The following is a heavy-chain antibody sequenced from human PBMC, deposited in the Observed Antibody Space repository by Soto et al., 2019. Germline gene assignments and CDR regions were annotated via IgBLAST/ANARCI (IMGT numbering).Heavy chain of an antibody. CDR2: IYYSGST. V-gene: IGHV4-30-4*01. CDR1: GGSISSGDYY. D-gene: IGHD4-4*01. CDR3: ARATYSNYPAYYYYGRDV. Sequence: SETLSLTCTVSGGSISSGDYYWSWIRQPPGKGLEWIGYIYYSGSTYYNPSLKSRVTISVDTSKNQFSLKLSSVTAADTAVYYCARATYSNYPAYYYYGRDVWGQGTTVTVSS. J-gene: IGHJ6*02.